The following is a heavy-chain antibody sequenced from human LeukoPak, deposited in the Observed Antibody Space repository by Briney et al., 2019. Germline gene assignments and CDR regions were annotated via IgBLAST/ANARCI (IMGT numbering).Heavy chain of an antibody. CDR1: GHTFTGYY. J-gene: IGHJ4*02. Sequence: ASVKVSCKASGHTFTGYYMHWVRQAPGQGLEWMGWINPNSGGTNYAQKFQGGVTMTRDTSISTAYMELSRLRSDDTAVYYCARASQGYCSGGSCYLSGEFDYWGQGTLVTVSS. CDR2: INPNSGGT. V-gene: IGHV1-2*02. CDR3: ARASQGYCSGGSCYLSGEFDY. D-gene: IGHD2-15*01.